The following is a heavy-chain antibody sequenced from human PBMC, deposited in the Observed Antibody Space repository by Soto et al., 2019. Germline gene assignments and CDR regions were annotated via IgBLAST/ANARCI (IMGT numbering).Heavy chain of an antibody. J-gene: IGHJ4*02. D-gene: IGHD3-22*01. CDR1: GYTFTSYG. CDR3: ARDTKTYYYDSSGSRHFDY. V-gene: IGHV1-18*04. Sequence: ASVKVSCKASGYTFTSYGISWVRQAPGQGLEWMGWISAYNGNTNYAQKLQGRVTMTTDTSTSTAYMELRSLRSDDTAVYYCARDTKTYYYDSSGSRHFDYWGQGTLVTVS. CDR2: ISAYNGNT.